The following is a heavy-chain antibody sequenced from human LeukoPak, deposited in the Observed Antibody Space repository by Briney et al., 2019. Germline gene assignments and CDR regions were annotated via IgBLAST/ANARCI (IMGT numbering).Heavy chain of an antibody. J-gene: IGHJ6*03. CDR1: GFTFSSYW. CDR3: ARDQEEGSSLFLQSADYYYYYMDV. D-gene: IGHD2-21*01. CDR2: IKQDGSEK. Sequence: PGGSLRLSCAASGFTFSSYWMSWVRQAPGKGLEWVANIKQDGSEKYYVDSVKGRFTISRDNAKNSLYLQMNSLRAEDTAVYYCARDQEEGSSLFLQSADYYYYYMDVWGKGTTVTVSS. V-gene: IGHV3-7*01.